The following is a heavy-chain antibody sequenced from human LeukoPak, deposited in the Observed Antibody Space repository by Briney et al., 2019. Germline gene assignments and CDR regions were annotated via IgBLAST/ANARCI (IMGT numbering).Heavy chain of an antibody. Sequence: PGGSLRLSCAVSGFTFSNYAMTWVRQAPGKGLEWVSEITGSGNSTYYADSVKGRFTISRENSKNTLYLQMNSLRDEDTAVYYCARELVDFDYWGQRTLVTVSS. CDR1: GFTFSNYA. V-gene: IGHV3-23*01. D-gene: IGHD3-10*01. CDR3: ARELVDFDY. CDR2: ITGSGNST. J-gene: IGHJ4*02.